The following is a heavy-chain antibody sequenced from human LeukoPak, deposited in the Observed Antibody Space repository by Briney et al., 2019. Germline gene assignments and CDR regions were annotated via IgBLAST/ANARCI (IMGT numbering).Heavy chain of an antibody. CDR1: GFTFSSYG. D-gene: IGHD2-2*01. J-gene: IGHJ4*02. V-gene: IGHV3-33*06. CDR3: AKDLGDIVVVPALGY. Sequence: PGGSLRLSCAASGFTFSSYGMHWVRQAPGKGLEWVAVIWYDGSNKYYADSVKGRFTISRDNSKNTLYLQMNSLRAEDTAVYYCAKDLGDIVVVPALGYWGQGTLVTVSP. CDR2: IWYDGSNK.